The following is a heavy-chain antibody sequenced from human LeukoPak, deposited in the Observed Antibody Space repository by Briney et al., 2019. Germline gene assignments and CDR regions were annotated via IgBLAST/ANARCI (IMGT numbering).Heavy chain of an antibody. J-gene: IGHJ4*02. V-gene: IGHV4-61*02. CDR2: IYHSGST. CDR3: ARSPDGVG. D-gene: IGHD1-26*01. Sequence: PSQTLSLTCTVSGGSISSGSYYWSWIRQPAGKGLEWIGSIYHSGSTYYNPSLKSRVTISVDTSKNQFSLKLSSVTAADTAVYYCARSPDGVGWGQGTLVTVSS. CDR1: GGSISSGSYY.